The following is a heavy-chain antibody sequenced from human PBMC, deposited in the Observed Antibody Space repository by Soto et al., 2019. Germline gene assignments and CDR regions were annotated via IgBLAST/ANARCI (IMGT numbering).Heavy chain of an antibody. Sequence: GGSLRLSCAASGFTVSSNYMSWVPQAPGEGLEWVSVIYSGGSTYYADSVKGRFTISRDNSKNTLYLQMNSLRAEDTAVYYGAGGYSSGPGPYCCGYCGKGSRCTVSS. CDR2: IYSGGST. D-gene: IGHD6-19*01. CDR3: AGGYSSGPGPYCCGY. V-gene: IGHV3-53*01. CDR1: GFTVSSNY. J-gene: IGHJ4*02.